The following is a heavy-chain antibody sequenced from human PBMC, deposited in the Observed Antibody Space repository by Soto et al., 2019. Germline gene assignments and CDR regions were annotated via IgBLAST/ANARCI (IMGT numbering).Heavy chain of an antibody. CDR2: VSGNNGAS. CDR3: VRDQKYFRVNGHWFDS. CDR1: GYTSADFG. J-gene: IGHJ5*01. V-gene: IGHV1-18*04. Sequence: QVQLMQSGTEVKKPGASVTVSCKASGYTSADFGISWVRQAPGQGLEWMGWVSGNNGASNPAPKVQGRITMTLDTSTGVSYMALRSLRSDDTAIYYWVRDQKYFRVNGHWFDSWGQGTLVSVSS. D-gene: IGHD2-2*01.